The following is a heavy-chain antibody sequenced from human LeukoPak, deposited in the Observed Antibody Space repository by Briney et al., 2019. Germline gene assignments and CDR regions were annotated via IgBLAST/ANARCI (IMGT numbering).Heavy chain of an antibody. CDR1: GASISSPNW. J-gene: IGHJ6*03. CDR3: AKWGKKRNPGYCSGGSCYTAYYYYYMDV. CDR2: IYHSGST. D-gene: IGHD2-15*01. Sequence: SGTLSLTCAVSGASISSPNWWSWVRQPPGKGLEWIGEIYHSGSTNYNPSLESRATISVDKSKNQFSLKLNSVTAADTAVYYCAKWGKKRNPGYCSGGSCYTAYYYYYMDVWGKGTTVTISS. V-gene: IGHV4-4*02.